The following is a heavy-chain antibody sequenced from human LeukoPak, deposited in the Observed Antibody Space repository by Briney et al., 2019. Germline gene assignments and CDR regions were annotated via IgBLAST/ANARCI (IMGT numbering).Heavy chain of an antibody. J-gene: IGHJ6*02. Sequence: ASVRVSCKASGYTFTSYGISWVRQAPGQGLEWMGWISAYNGNTNYAQKLQGRVTMTTDTSTSTAYMELRSLRSDDTAVYYCARGYDILTHYGMDVWGQGTTVTVSS. D-gene: IGHD3-9*01. CDR2: ISAYNGNT. CDR1: GYTFTSYG. V-gene: IGHV1-18*01. CDR3: ARGYDILTHYGMDV.